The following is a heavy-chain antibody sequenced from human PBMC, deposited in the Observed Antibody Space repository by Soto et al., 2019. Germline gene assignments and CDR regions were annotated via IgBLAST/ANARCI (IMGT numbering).Heavy chain of an antibody. D-gene: IGHD1-1*01. CDR3: AKDLWNDGAHKY. CDR1: GFTFSSYA. CDR2: TSGSGGST. V-gene: IGHV3-23*01. Sequence: GGSLRLSCAASGFTFSSYAMTWVRQAPVKGLEWVSTTSGSGGSTYYADSVKGRFTISRDNSKNTLYLQMNSLRAEDTALYYCAKDLWNDGAHKYWGQATPVTVSS. J-gene: IGHJ4*02.